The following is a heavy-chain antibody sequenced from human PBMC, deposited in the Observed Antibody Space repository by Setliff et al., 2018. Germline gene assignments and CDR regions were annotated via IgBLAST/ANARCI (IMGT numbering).Heavy chain of an antibody. CDR1: GGSVNKTF. CDR3: ARDRVVVLAGRRGFYFDY. D-gene: IGHD2-15*01. V-gene: IGHV4-59*02. J-gene: IGHJ4*02. Sequence: NPSETLSLTCSVSGGSVNKTFWSWIRQPPGQPLEWIGYIYYSGNSDYNPSLKSRVTISLDTSKNQFSLKLSSVTAADTAVYYCARDRVVVLAGRRGFYFDYWGQGTLVTVSS. CDR2: IYYSGNS.